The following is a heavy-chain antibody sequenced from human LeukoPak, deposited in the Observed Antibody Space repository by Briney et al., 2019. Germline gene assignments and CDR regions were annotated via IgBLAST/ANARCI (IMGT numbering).Heavy chain of an antibody. V-gene: IGHV3-74*01. J-gene: IGHJ2*01. Sequence: QPGGSLRLSCAASGFTFSSYWMHWVRHAPGKGLVWVSRINSDGSSTSYADSVKGRFTISRDNAKNTLYLQMNSLRAEDTAVYYCAKVGQTTSWYFALWGRGTLVTVSS. CDR3: AKVGQTTSWYFAL. CDR2: INSDGSST. D-gene: IGHD1-1*01. CDR1: GFTFSSYW.